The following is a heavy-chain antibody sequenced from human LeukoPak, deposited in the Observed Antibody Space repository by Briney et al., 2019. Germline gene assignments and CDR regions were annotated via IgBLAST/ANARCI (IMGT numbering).Heavy chain of an antibody. CDR1: GYTFTSYD. CDR2: MNPNSGAT. D-gene: IGHD3-10*01. CDR3: ARGRELLWFGEFYHFDY. Sequence: ASVKVSCKASGYTFTSYDINWLRQATGQGPEWMGWMNPNSGATGYAQKFQGRVTMTRNTSISTAYMELSSLRSEDTAVYYCARGRELLWFGEFYHFDYWGQGTLVTVSS. V-gene: IGHV1-8*01. J-gene: IGHJ4*02.